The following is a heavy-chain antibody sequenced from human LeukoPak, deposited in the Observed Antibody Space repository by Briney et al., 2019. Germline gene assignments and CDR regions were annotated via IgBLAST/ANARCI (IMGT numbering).Heavy chain of an antibody. CDR1: GYTFTGYY. V-gene: IGHV1-2*02. Sequence: ASVKVSCKASGYTFTGYYMHWVRQAPGQGLGWMGWINPNSGGTNYAQKFQGRVTMTRDTSISTAYMELSRLRSDDTAVYYCARDSVPAASSPYNWFDPWGQGTLVTVSS. J-gene: IGHJ5*02. D-gene: IGHD2-2*01. CDR2: INPNSGGT. CDR3: ARDSVPAASSPYNWFDP.